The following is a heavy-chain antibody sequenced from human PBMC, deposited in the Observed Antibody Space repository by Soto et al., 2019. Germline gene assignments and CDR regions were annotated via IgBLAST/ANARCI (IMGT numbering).Heavy chain of an antibody. J-gene: IGHJ1*01. CDR2: IIPILGIA. CDR1: GGTFSSYT. CDR3: ARGYGDYVEYFQH. Sequence: QVQLVQSGAEVKKPGSSVKVSCKASGGTFSSYTISWVRQAPGQGLEWMGRIIPILGIANYAQKFQGRVTITADKSTSTAYMELSSLISEDTAVYYCARGYGDYVEYFQHWGQGTLVTVSS. V-gene: IGHV1-69*02. D-gene: IGHD4-17*01.